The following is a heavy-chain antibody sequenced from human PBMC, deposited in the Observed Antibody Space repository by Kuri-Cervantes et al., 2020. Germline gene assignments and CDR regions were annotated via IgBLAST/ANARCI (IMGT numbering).Heavy chain of an antibody. CDR2: ISSSSSYI. Sequence: GESLKISCAASGFTFSSYSMNWVRQAPGKGLEWVSSISSSSSYIYYADSVKGRFTISRDNAENSLYLQMNSLRDEDTAVYYCARDMITFGGVIVKDWYFDLWGRGTLVTVSS. D-gene: IGHD3-16*02. CDR3: ARDMITFGGVIVKDWYFDL. J-gene: IGHJ2*01. CDR1: GFTFSSYS. V-gene: IGHV3-21*01.